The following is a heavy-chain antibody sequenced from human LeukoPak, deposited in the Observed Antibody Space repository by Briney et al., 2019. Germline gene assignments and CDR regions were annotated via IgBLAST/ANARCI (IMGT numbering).Heavy chain of an antibody. D-gene: IGHD6-13*01. J-gene: IGHJ6*02. CDR2: ISPDVSNK. CDR3: AKDRSSSWAMDV. V-gene: IGHV3-30*18. CDR1: GXTFSNYG. Sequence: GRSLRLSCAASGXTFSNYGLHWVRQAPGKGLEWVALISPDVSNKYYVDSVKGRFTISRDNSKNTLYLQMNSLRAEDTAVYYCAKDRSSSWAMDVWGQGTTVTVSS.